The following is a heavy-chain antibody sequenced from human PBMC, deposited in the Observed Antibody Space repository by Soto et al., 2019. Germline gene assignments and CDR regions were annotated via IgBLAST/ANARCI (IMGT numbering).Heavy chain of an antibody. D-gene: IGHD6-19*01. CDR1: GGSISSSSYY. CDR2: IYYSGST. Sequence: PSETLSLTCTVSGGSISSSSYYWGWIRQPPGKGLEWIGSIYYSGSTYYNPSLKSRVTISVDTSKNQFSLKLSSVTAADTAVYYCATLAVAGYWGQGTLVTVSS. V-gene: IGHV4-39*01. J-gene: IGHJ4*02. CDR3: ATLAVAGY.